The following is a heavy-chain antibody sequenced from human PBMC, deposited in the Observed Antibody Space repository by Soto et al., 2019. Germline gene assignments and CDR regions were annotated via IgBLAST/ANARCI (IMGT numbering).Heavy chain of an antibody. CDR3: ATAEVDY. J-gene: IGHJ4*02. V-gene: IGHV3-74*01. Sequence: PGGSLRLSCAASGFTFGDYWMHWVRQAPGKGLEWVSRMNSDGSEINYADSVKGRFIVSRDYAKSTLHLQMTSLRVEDTAVYYCATAEVDYWGPGVLVTVSS. CDR1: GFTFGDYW. CDR2: MNSDGSEI.